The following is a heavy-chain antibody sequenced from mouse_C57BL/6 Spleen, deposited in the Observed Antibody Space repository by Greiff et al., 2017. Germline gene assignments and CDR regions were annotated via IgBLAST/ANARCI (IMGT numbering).Heavy chain of an antibody. Sequence: EVQVVESGGDLVKPGGSLKLSCAASGFTFSSYGMSWVRQTPDKRLEWVATISSGGSYTYYPDSVKGRFTISRDNAKNTLYLQMSSLKSEDTAMYYCARHPIYDGDYGYFDYWGQGTTLTVSS. V-gene: IGHV5-6*01. D-gene: IGHD2-3*01. J-gene: IGHJ2*01. CDR3: ARHPIYDGDYGYFDY. CDR2: ISSGGSYT. CDR1: GFTFSSYG.